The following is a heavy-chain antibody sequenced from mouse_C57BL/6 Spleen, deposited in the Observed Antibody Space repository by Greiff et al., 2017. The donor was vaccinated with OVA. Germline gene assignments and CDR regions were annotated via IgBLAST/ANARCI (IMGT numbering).Heavy chain of an antibody. CDR2: IYPRSGNT. D-gene: IGHD3-2*01. Sequence: QVHVKQSGAELARPGASVKLSCKASGYTFTSYGISWVKQRTGQGLEWIGEIYPRSGNTYYNEKFKGKATLTADKSSSTAYMELRSLTSEDSAVYFCARKEADRYYAMDYWGQGTSVTVSS. CDR3: ARKEADRYYAMDY. CDR1: GYTFTSYG. J-gene: IGHJ4*01. V-gene: IGHV1-81*01.